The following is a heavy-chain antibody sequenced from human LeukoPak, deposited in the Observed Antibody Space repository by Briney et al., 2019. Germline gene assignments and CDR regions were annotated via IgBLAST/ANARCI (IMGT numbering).Heavy chain of an antibody. CDR3: ARGVGSGGYYGSSHWHLDR. D-gene: IGHD3-22*01. CDR1: SGSLSNYF. CDR2: ISYRGST. Sequence: PSETLSLTCTVSSGSLSNYFWNWVRQPPGKGLEWIGYISYRGSTSYHSSFNSRVTISLDTSKKQLSLKLSFLTAAAPPVYFFARGVGSGGYYGSSHWHLDRWGRGTLVTVSS. J-gene: IGHJ2*01. V-gene: IGHV4-59*01.